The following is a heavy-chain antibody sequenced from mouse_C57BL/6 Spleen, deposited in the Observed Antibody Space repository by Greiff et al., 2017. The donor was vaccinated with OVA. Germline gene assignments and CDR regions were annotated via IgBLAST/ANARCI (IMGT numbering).Heavy chain of an antibody. Sequence: EVQLQQSGPELVKPGASVKMSCTASGYTFTDYNMHWVKQSPGKSLEWIGYINPNNGGTSYNQKFKGKATLTVNKSSSTAYMELRSLTSEDSAVYYCARSLYSFYAMDYWGQGTSVTVSS. CDR3: ARSLYSFYAMDY. J-gene: IGHJ4*01. CDR2: INPNNGGT. CDR1: GYTFTDYN. V-gene: IGHV1-22*01. D-gene: IGHD6-1*01.